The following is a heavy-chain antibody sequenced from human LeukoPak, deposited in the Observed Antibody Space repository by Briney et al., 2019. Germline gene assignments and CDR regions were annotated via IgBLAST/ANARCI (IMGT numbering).Heavy chain of an antibody. J-gene: IGHJ4*02. CDR3: ARGRYLTTLGGAAAGFLDS. Sequence: KPSETLSLTCTVSDGSISSSSYYWGWIRQTPGKGLEWIGEINHSGSANYNPSLKRRVTISVDTSQKQFSLRLTSVTAADTAVYYCARGRYLTTLGGAAAGFLDSWGQGTLVTVSS. CDR2: INHSGSA. CDR1: DGSISSSSYY. V-gene: IGHV4-39*07. D-gene: IGHD6-13*01.